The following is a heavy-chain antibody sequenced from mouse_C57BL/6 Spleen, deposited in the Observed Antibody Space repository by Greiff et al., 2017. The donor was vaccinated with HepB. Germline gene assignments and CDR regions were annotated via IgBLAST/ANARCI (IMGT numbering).Heavy chain of an antibody. CDR2: IYPGDGDT. J-gene: IGHJ2*01. V-gene: IGHV1-80*01. CDR1: GYAFSSYW. D-gene: IGHD2-4*01. CDR3: ARRDYEDYFDY. Sequence: QVHVKQSGAELVKPGASVKISCKASGYAFSSYWMNWVKQRPGKGLEWIGQIYPGDGDTNYNGKFKGKATLTADKSSSTAYMQLSSLTSEDSAVYFCARRDYEDYFDYWGQGTTLTVSS.